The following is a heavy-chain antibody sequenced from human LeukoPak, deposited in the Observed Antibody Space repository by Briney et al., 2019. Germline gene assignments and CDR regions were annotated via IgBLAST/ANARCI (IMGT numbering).Heavy chain of an antibody. D-gene: IGHD3-10*01. V-gene: IGHV1-69*01. CDR1: GGTFSSYA. CDR2: IIPIFGTA. Sequence: SVKVSCKASGGTFSSYAISWVRQAPGQGLEWMGGIIPIFGTANYAQKFQGRVTITADESTSTAYMELSSLRSEDTAVYYCARDHEGGGQGLLWFGELFGWGRGTLVTVSS. J-gene: IGHJ4*02. CDR3: ARDHEGGGQGLLWFGELFG.